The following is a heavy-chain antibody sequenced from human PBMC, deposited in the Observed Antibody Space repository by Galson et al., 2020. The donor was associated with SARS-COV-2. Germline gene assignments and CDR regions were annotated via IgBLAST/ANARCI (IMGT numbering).Heavy chain of an antibody. V-gene: IGHV3-33*06. Sequence: GGSLRLSCSTSGLTFSNTEMNWVRQAPGKGLEWVAVIWYDGSNKYYADSVKGRFTISRDNSKNTLYLQMNSLRAEDTAVYYCAKDSGTTVTTAYFDYWGQGTLVTVSS. D-gene: IGHD4-17*01. CDR3: AKDSGTTVTTAYFDY. CDR1: GLTFSNTE. CDR2: IWYDGSNK. J-gene: IGHJ4*02.